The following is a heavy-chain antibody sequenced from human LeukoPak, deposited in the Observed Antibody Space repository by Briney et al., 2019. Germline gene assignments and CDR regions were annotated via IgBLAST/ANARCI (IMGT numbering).Heavy chain of an antibody. J-gene: IGHJ6*02. CDR3: ARDQITMVRGARYYYGMDV. CDR1: GYTFTGYY. D-gene: IGHD3-10*01. CDR2: INPNSGGT. Sequence: ASVKVSCKASGYTFTGYYMHWVRQAPGQGLEWMGWINPNSGGTNYEQKFQGRVTMTRDTSISTAYMELSRLRSDDTAVYYCARDQITMVRGARYYYGMDVWGQGTTVTVSS. V-gene: IGHV1-2*02.